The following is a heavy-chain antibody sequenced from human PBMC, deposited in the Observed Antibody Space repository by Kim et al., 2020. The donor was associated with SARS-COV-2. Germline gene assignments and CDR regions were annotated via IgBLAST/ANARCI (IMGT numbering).Heavy chain of an antibody. J-gene: IGHJ6*02. Sequence: SETLSLTCTVSGGSISSSSYYWGWIRQPPGKGLEWIGSIYYSGSTYYNPSLKSRVTISVDTSKNQFSLKLSSVTAADTAVYYCASRVGATAEGYYYYYGMDVCGQGTTVTVSS. D-gene: IGHD1-26*01. V-gene: IGHV4-39*01. CDR1: GGSISSSSYY. CDR3: ASRVGATAEGYYYYYGMDV. CDR2: IYYSGST.